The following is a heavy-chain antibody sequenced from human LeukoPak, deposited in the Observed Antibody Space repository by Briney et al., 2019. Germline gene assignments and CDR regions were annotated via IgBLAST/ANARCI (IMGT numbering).Heavy chain of an antibody. CDR1: GYSFTSYW. CDR2: IYPGDSDT. Sequence: GESLKISCKGSGYSFTSYWIGWVRQMPGKGREWMGIIYPGDSDTRYSPSFQGQVTISADKSISTAYLQWSSLKASDTAMYYCARQKVEYYYDSSGYPAPYYYYGMDVWGQGTTVTVSS. D-gene: IGHD3-22*01. CDR3: ARQKVEYYYDSSGYPAPYYYYGMDV. J-gene: IGHJ6*02. V-gene: IGHV5-51*01.